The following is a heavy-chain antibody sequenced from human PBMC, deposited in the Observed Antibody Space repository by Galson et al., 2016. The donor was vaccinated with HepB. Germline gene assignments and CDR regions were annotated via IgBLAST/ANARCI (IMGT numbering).Heavy chain of an antibody. Sequence: LSLPCSVSGASINDNYWTWIRQPPGRGLELIGYIYYTGIVNYHPSLRSRVTMSIDSSKNQFSLNLRSVTTADTAVYYCARIGGYCSTLSCSYFDFWGQGTLVTVSS. CDR1: GASINDNY. CDR2: IYYTGIV. J-gene: IGHJ4*02. D-gene: IGHD2-2*01. CDR3: ARIGGYCSTLSCSYFDF. V-gene: IGHV4-59*01.